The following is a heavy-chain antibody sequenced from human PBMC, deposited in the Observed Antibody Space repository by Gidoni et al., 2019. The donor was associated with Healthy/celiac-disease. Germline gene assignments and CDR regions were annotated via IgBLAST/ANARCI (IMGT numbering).Heavy chain of an antibody. CDR2: ISSSSSYI. CDR3: ARDPGRPECSGGSCYENYYYYGMDV. D-gene: IGHD2-15*01. V-gene: IGHV3-21*01. J-gene: IGHJ6*02. Sequence: EVQLVESGGGLVKPGGSLRLSCAASGFTFSRYSMNWVRPAPGKGLEWVSSISSSSSYIYYADAVKGRFTISRDNAKNSLYLQMNSLRAEDTAVYYGARDPGRPECSGGSCYENYYYYGMDVWGQGTTVTVSS. CDR1: GFTFSRYS.